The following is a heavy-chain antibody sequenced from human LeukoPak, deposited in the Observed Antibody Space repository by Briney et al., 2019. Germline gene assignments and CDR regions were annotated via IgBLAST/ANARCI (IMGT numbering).Heavy chain of an antibody. CDR3: ARDIRLYGEYYSYGMDV. D-gene: IGHD3-16*01. V-gene: IGHV3-30-3*01. CDR1: GFTFSSYA. J-gene: IGHJ6*02. CDR2: ISYDGSNK. Sequence: GGSLRLSCAASGFTFSSYAMHWVRQAPGKGLEWVAVISYDGSNKYYADSVKGRFTISRDNSKNTLYLQMNSLRAEDTAVYYCARDIRLYGEYYSYGMDVWGQGTTVTVPS.